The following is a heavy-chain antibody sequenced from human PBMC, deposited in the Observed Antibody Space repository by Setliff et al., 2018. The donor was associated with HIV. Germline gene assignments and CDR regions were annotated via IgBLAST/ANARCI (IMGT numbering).Heavy chain of an antibody. J-gene: IGHJ4*02. CDR1: GFTFSSYE. CDR2: ISSSGTTI. Sequence: HPGGSLRLSCAASGFTFSSYEMGWVRQAPGKGLEWVSYISSSGTTIYYADSVKGRFTISRDNAKNSLYLQLNSLRAEDTAVYYCARLTRQGSSWSYYFDHWGQGTLVTVSS. D-gene: IGHD6-13*01. V-gene: IGHV3-48*03. CDR3: ARLTRQGSSWSYYFDH.